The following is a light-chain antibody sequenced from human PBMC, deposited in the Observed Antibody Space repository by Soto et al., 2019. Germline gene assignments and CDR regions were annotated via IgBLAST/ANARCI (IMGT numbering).Light chain of an antibody. CDR1: QSVRSN. Sequence: EIVMSQSPATLSVSPGERATLFCKASQSVRSNLAWYQHKPGQAPRLLIYGASTRATGTPARFSGSGSGTEFTLTISSLQSEDFGVYYCQQYNDWPPWTFGQGTKVEIK. CDR3: QQYNDWPPWT. J-gene: IGKJ1*01. CDR2: GAS. V-gene: IGKV3-15*01.